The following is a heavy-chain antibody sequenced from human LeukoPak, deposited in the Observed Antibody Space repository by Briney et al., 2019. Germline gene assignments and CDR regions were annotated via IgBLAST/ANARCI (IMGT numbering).Heavy chain of an antibody. Sequence: SETLSLTCTVSGGSISSYYWSWIRQPPGKGLEWIGYIYYSGSTNYNPSLKSRVTISVDTSKNQFSLKLSSVTAADTAVCYCARHFIPFLEWSPTAGGMDVWGQGTTVTVSS. V-gene: IGHV4-59*08. CDR1: GGSISSYY. CDR3: ARHFIPFLEWSPTAGGMDV. CDR2: IYYSGST. J-gene: IGHJ6*02. D-gene: IGHD3-3*02.